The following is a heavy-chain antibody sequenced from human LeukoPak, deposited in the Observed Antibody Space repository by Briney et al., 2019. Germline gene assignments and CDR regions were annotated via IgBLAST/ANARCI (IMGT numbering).Heavy chain of an antibody. D-gene: IGHD3-10*01. CDR3: AKDLGYYGSGSYFHY. V-gene: IGHV3-23*01. J-gene: IGHJ4*02. Sequence: GGSLRLSCAASGFTFSSYAMSWVRQAPGKWLEWVSAISGSGGSTYYADSVKGRFTISRDNSKNTLYLQMNSLRAEDTAVYYCAKDLGYYGSGSYFHYWGQGTLVTVSS. CDR2: ISGSGGST. CDR1: GFTFSSYA.